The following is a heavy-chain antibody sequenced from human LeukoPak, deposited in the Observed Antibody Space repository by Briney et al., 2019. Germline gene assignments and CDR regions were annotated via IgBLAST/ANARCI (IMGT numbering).Heavy chain of an antibody. CDR3: ARETVTMVRGVTGSRDYYMDV. V-gene: IGHV3-30*03. CDR2: ISYDGSNK. Sequence: GGSLRLSCAASGFTVSSNYMSWVRQAPGKGLEWVAVISYDGSNKYYADSVKGRFTISRDNSKNTLYLQMNSLRAEDTAVYYCARETVTMVRGVTGSRDYYMDVWGKGTTVTVSS. CDR1: GFTVSSNY. J-gene: IGHJ6*03. D-gene: IGHD3-10*01.